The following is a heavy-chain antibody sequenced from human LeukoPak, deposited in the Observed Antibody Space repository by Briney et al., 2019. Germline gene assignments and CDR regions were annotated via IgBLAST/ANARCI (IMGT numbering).Heavy chain of an antibody. CDR2: IRYDRSNE. CDR1: GFTFSSYD. J-gene: IGHJ4*02. Sequence: PGGSLRLSCAASGFTFSSYDMHWVRQAPGKGPEWVAIIRYDRSNENYAEFVKGRFTISRDNSKKTLYLQMNNLRAEDTAVYYCARSRYNLDYWGQGTLVTVSS. CDR3: ARSRYNLDY. D-gene: IGHD5-24*01. V-gene: IGHV3-33*01.